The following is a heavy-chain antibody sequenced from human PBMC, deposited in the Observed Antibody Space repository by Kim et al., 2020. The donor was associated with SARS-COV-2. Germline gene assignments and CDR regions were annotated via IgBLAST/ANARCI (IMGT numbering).Heavy chain of an antibody. CDR1: EFNFSDST. CDR2: IRTKGDSYAK. CDR3: TRGPPYSQCYWDAFDI. V-gene: IGHV3-73*01. D-gene: IGHD1-26*01. Sequence: GGSLKLSCAVSEFNFSDSTMHWVRQASGKGLEWVGRIRTKGDSYAKVYAASVKGRITNSRDDSKNTAYLQMNSLKTEDTSVYYCTRGPPYSQCYWDAFDISGAGTQFTASS. J-gene: IGHJ3*02.